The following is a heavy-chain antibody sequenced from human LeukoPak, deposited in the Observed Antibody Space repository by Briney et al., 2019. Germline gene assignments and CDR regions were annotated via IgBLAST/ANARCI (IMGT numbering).Heavy chain of an antibody. CDR3: ARSSGRSPNRDYMDV. Sequence: ASVKVSCKASGNTFTPYDINWVRQATGQGLEWMGWMNPNSGNTGYAQKFQGRVIMTRDTSISTAYMELSSLRSEDTAVYYCARSSGRSPNRDYMDVWGKGTTVTISS. D-gene: IGHD1-14*01. CDR1: GNTFTPYD. J-gene: IGHJ6*03. V-gene: IGHV1-8*01. CDR2: MNPNSGNT.